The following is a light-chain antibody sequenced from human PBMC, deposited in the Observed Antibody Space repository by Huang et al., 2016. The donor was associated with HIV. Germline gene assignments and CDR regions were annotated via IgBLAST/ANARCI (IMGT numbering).Light chain of an antibody. J-gene: IGKJ1*01. Sequence: EIVLTQSPATLSLSPGERATLSCRASQSISNYLAWYQQKPGQAPRLLIYDAYHRATGIPARFSGSGSGTDFTLTISSLEPEDFAVYYCQQRSNWPPWTFGQGTKVEIK. CDR3: QQRSNWPPWT. V-gene: IGKV3-11*01. CDR2: DAY. CDR1: QSISNY.